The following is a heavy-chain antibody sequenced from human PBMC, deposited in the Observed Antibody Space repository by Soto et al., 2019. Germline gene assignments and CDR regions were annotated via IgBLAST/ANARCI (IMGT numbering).Heavy chain of an antibody. CDR3: ARWGSGYDGGY. J-gene: IGHJ4*02. CDR2: IYHSGST. Sequence: SETLSLTCAVSGGSISSGGYSWSWIRQPPGKGLEWIGYIYHSGSTYYNPSLKSRVTISVDTSTSAAYMELRSLRSDDTAVYYCARWGSGYDGGYWGQGTLVTVSS. V-gene: IGHV4-30-2*02. CDR1: GGSISSGGYS. D-gene: IGHD5-12*01.